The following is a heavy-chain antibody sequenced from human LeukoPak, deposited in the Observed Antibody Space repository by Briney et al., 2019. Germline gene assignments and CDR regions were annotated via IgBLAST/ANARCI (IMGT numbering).Heavy chain of an antibody. CDR2: ISSSSDYI. CDR3: ARGKTSQNIVTRKTYNWFDP. D-gene: IGHD2/OR15-2a*01. J-gene: IGHJ5*02. CDR1: GFTFSSYS. Sequence: KPGGSLRPSCAASGFTFSSYSMNWVRQAPGKGLEWVSSISSSSDYIYYADSVKGRFTISRDNAENSLYLQMKSLRAEDTAVYYCARGKTSQNIVTRKTYNWFDPWGQGTLVTVSS. V-gene: IGHV3-21*01.